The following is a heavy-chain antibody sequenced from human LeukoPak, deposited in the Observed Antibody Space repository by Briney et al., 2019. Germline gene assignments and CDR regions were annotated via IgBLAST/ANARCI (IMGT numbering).Heavy chain of an antibody. CDR1: GGSINNYY. Sequence: KSSETLSLTCTVSGGSINNYYWSWIRQPPGKGLEWIGYIYYSGSTYYNPSLKSRVTISVDTSKNQFSLKLSSVTAADTAVYYCARKDIVVVQSRAEYFQHWGQGTLVTVSS. CDR2: IYYSGST. V-gene: IGHV4-59*06. CDR3: ARKDIVVVQSRAEYFQH. D-gene: IGHD2-2*01. J-gene: IGHJ1*01.